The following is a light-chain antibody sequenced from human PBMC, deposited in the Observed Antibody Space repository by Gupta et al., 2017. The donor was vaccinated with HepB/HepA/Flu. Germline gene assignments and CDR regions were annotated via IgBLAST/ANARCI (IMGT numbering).Light chain of an antibody. CDR2: GVS. CDR1: QSVSDSY. Sequence: EIVLTQSPGTLSLSSGERATLSCRASQSVSDSYLAWYQHKPGQAPRLLIYGVSSRVTGVPDRFSGSGSGTDFTLTISRLEPEDSALYYCQQYTYSPSFGQGTKLEIK. CDR3: QQYTYSPS. J-gene: IGKJ2*03. V-gene: IGKV3-20*01.